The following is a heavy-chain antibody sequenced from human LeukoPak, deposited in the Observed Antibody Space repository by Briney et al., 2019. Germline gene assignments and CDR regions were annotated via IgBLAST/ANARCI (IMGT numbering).Heavy chain of an antibody. V-gene: IGHV3-11*01. CDR3: ARDSSITRAGADY. Sequence: KSGGSLRLSCAASGFTFSDYYMSWIRQAPGKGLEWVSYISSSGSTIYYADSVKGRFTISRDNAKNSLYLQMNSLRAEDTAVYYCARDSSITRAGADYWGQGTLVTVSS. CDR2: ISSSGSTI. J-gene: IGHJ4*02. CDR1: GFTFSDYY.